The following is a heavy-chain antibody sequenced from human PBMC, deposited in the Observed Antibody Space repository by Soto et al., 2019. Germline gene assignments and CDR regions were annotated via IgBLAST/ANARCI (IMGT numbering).Heavy chain of an antibody. D-gene: IGHD2-15*01. V-gene: IGHV3-23*01. Sequence: GGSLRLSCAASGFTFSSYDMSWVRQAPGAGLEWVSTISGGGGSTYYADSVKGRFTISRDNSKNTLYLQMNNLRAEETAVFYCARQLGYCSGGSCPYYFDNWGQGILVTVSS. J-gene: IGHJ4*02. CDR3: ARQLGYCSGGSCPYYFDN. CDR1: GFTFSSYD. CDR2: ISGGGGST.